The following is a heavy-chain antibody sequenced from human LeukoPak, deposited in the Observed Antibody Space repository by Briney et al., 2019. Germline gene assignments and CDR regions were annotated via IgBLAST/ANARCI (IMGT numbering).Heavy chain of an antibody. CDR3: ARALENYYGSGTYPDY. CDR1: GGSFSGYY. D-gene: IGHD3-10*01. V-gene: IGHV4-34*01. CDR2: IHHGGST. J-gene: IGHJ4*02. Sequence: SETLSLTCAVYGGSFSGYYWRWIRRPPGRGLEWIGEIHHGGSTNYNPSLKSRITISVGTSKNQFSLKLSSVTAADTAVYYCARALENYYGSGTYPDYWGQGTLVTVSS.